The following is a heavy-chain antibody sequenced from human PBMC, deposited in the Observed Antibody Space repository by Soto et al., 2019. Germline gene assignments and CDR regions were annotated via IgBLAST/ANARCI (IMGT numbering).Heavy chain of an antibody. CDR3: VRTSVWYMMVDF. Sequence: PGGSLRLSCAASGFTFSSYVMHWVRQAPGKGLEWVAVISYDGSSKYYADSVKGRFTVSRDNSKNALYLQMNSLRSEDTAVYYCVRTSVWYMMVDFWGQGT. J-gene: IGHJ4*01. CDR2: ISYDGSSK. V-gene: IGHV3-30*04. D-gene: IGHD6-19*01. CDR1: GFTFSSYV.